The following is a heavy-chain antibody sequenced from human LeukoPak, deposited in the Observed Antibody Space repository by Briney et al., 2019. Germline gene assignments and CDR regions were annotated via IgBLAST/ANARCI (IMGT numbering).Heavy chain of an antibody. CDR3: ARETPELPMFDP. D-gene: IGHD3-10*01. J-gene: IGHJ5*02. CDR2: IYSGGST. V-gene: IGHV3-66*02. Sequence: GGSLRLSFAASGFTVSSNYMSWVRQAPGKGLGWVSVIYSGGSTYYADSVKGRFTISRDNSKHTLYLQMNSPRAEDTAVYYCARETPELPMFDPWGQGTLVTVSS. CDR1: GFTVSSNY.